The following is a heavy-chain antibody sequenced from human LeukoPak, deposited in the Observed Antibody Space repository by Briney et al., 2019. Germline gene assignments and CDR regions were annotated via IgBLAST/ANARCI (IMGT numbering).Heavy chain of an antibody. CDR3: ARGGYDSSGYYLHFDAFDI. CDR1: GFTFSSYA. CDR2: ISYDGSNK. Sequence: PGRSLRLSCAASGFTFSSYAMHWVRQAPGKGLEWVAVISYDGSNKYYADSVKGRFTISRDNSKNTLYLQMNSLRAEDTAVYYCARGGYDSSGYYLHFDAFDIWGQGTMVTVSS. D-gene: IGHD3-22*01. V-gene: IGHV3-30*01. J-gene: IGHJ3*02.